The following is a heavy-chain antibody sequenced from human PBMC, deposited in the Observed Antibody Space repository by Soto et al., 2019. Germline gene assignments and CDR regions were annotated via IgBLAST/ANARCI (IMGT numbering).Heavy chain of an antibody. V-gene: IGHV5-51*01. D-gene: IGHD4-17*01. J-gene: IGHJ4*02. CDR1: GYTFTIYW. Sequence: GESLKIACQVSGYTFTIYWIGWVRQMPGKGLEWMGIIYPSDSDTRYSPSFQGQVTISADQSINTAYLQWDSLKASDTAIYYCARPANTVADHFDLWGQGTPVTVSS. CDR3: ARPANTVADHFDL. CDR2: IYPSDSDT.